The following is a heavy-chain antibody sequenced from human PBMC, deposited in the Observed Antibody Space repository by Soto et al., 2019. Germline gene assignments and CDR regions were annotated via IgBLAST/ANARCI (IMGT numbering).Heavy chain of an antibody. V-gene: IGHV4-30-2*06. Sequence: PSETLSLTCEVSGVSISSGGYSWSWIRQSPGKGLEWMGYTFHSGTTDYNPSLKSRLTISVDRSKNQFSLRLRSVTAADTALYDCARAGGSGPLDDWLDTWGQGTLVIVSS. CDR2: TFHSGTT. D-gene: IGHD3-10*01. CDR1: GVSISSGGYS. CDR3: ARAGGSGPLDDWLDT. J-gene: IGHJ5*02.